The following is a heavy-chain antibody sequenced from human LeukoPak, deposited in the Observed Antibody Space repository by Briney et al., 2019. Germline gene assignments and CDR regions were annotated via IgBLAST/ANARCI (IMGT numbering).Heavy chain of an antibody. CDR1: GYAFTSYY. J-gene: IGHJ4*02. V-gene: IGHV1-46*01. CDR3: ARYRVGATGWTFDY. CDR2: INPSGGST. Sequence: ASVKVSCKASGYAFTSYYMHWVRQAPGQGLEWMGIINPSGGSTSYAQKFQGRVTITRDRSTSTVYMELSSLRSEDTAVYYCARYRVGATGWTFDYWGQGTLVTVSS. D-gene: IGHD1-26*01.